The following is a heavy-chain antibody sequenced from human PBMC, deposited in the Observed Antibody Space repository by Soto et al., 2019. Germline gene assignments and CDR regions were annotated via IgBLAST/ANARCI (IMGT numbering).Heavy chain of an antibody. CDR3: VRERVPMRTIVTLVY. CDR1: GYTFTTYG. Sequence: QVQMVQSANEVKRPGASVKVSCKASGYTFTTYGISWVRQAPGQGLEWMGWISAYYGETKYASEVQGRVILTRDTSTNTAYMELRNLRSDDTAVYFGVRERVPMRTIVTLVYWGQGTLGSVSS. J-gene: IGHJ4*02. D-gene: IGHD2-15*01. V-gene: IGHV1-18*01. CDR2: ISAYYGET.